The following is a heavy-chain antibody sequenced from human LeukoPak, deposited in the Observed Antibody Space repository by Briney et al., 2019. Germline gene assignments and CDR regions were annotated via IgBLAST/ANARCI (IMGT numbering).Heavy chain of an antibody. J-gene: IGHJ5*02. V-gene: IGHV4-39*07. CDR3: VREHCSGDSCYWGHWFDP. CDR1: GGSISSSSYY. Sequence: NSSETLSLTCTVSGGSISSSSYYWGWIRQPPGKGLEWIGSIYYSGSTYYNPSLKSRVTISVDTSKNQFYLKLSSVTAADTAVFYCVREHCSGDSCYWGHWFDPWGQGTLVTVSS. CDR2: IYYSGST. D-gene: IGHD2-15*01.